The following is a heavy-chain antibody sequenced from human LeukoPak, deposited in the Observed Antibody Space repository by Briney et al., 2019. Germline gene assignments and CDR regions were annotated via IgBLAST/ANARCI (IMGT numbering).Heavy chain of an antibody. J-gene: IGHJ5*02. D-gene: IGHD5-12*01. V-gene: IGHV1-18*01. Sequence: GASVKVSCKASGYTFTSYGISWVRQAPGQGLEWIGWISAYNGNTNYAQKLQGRVTMTTDTSTSTAYMELRSLRSDDTAVYYCARDLKWLRPNWFDPWGQGTLVTVSS. CDR3: ARDLKWLRPNWFDP. CDR2: ISAYNGNT. CDR1: GYTFTSYG.